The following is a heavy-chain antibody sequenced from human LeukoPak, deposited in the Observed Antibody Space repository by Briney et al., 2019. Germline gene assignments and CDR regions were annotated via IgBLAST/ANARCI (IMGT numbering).Heavy chain of an antibody. J-gene: IGHJ4*02. CDR1: GYSISSDNY. D-gene: IGHD3-22*01. CDR2: IYHNGST. V-gene: IGHV4-38-2*01. Sequence: SETLSLTCAVSGYSISSDNYWVWIRQPPGQGLEWTGGIYHNGSTYYNPSLKSRDTMPVDTSKNQFSLKLSSVTAADTAVYYCARAPRDSSSSNYMRRFDYWGQGTLVTVSS. CDR3: ARAPRDSSSSNYMRRFDY.